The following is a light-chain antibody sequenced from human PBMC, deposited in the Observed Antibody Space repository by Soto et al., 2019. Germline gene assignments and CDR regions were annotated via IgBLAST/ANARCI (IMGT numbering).Light chain of an antibody. CDR1: QSISSTF. Sequence: EIVLTQSPGTLSLSPGAGATLSCRASQSISSTFLAWYQHKPGQAPRVLIYGASRRAAGIPDRFSGSGSGTDFTLTISRLEPEDSAVYYCQQYESSWTFGQGTKVEMK. V-gene: IGKV3-20*01. CDR2: GAS. J-gene: IGKJ1*01. CDR3: QQYESSWT.